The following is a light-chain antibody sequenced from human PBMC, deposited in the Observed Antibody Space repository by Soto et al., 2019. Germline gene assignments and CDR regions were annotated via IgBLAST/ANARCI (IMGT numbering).Light chain of an antibody. CDR3: QQANSFTLT. CDR2: AAS. CDR1: QGISSW. V-gene: IGKV1-12*01. Sequence: DIQMTQSPSSVSAAVGDRVTITCRASQGISSWLAWYQQRPGKAPKLLIYAASSLQSGIPSRFRGSGSRTNFTPTISRLQPEDFATYYCQQANSFTLTFGGGTKVDTK. J-gene: IGKJ4*01.